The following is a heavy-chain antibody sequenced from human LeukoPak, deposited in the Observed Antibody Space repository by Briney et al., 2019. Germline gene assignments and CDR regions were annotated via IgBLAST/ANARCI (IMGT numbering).Heavy chain of an antibody. D-gene: IGHD5-12*01. J-gene: IGHJ4*02. CDR2: ISSDSSYI. CDR3: ARGNSAYDY. CDR1: GFNFNTYT. V-gene: IGHV3-21*01. Sequence: GGSLRLSCAASGFNFNTYTMNWVRQAPGKGLEWVSSISSDSSYIYYADAVHGRFTVSRDNAKNSLYLQMNSLRAEDTAVYYCARGNSAYDYWGQGTLVTVSS.